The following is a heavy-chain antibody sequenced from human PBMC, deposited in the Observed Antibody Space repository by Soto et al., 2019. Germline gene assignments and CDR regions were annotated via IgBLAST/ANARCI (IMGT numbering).Heavy chain of an antibody. V-gene: IGHV4-30-4*01. CDR3: ARVVSGATTDNWFDP. J-gene: IGHJ5*02. D-gene: IGHD1-26*01. CDR2: IYYSGST. Sequence: SETLSLTCTVSGGSISSGDYYWSWIRQPPGKGLEWIGYIYYSGSTYYNPSLKSRVTISVDTSKNQFSLKLSSVTAADTAVYYCARVVSGATTDNWFDPWGQGTLDTVSS. CDR1: GGSISSGDYY.